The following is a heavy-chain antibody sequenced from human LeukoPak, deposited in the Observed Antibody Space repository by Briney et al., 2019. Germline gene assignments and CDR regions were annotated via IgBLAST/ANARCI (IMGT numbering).Heavy chain of an antibody. CDR1: GFIVSGDF. CDR2: ISGSGGST. CDR3: AKEKQLVSGALDY. J-gene: IGHJ4*02. V-gene: IGHV3-23*01. D-gene: IGHD6-6*01. Sequence: PGGSLRLSCAASGFIVSGDFMSWVRQAPGKGLEWVSAISGSGGSTYYADSVKGRFTISRDNSKNTLYLQMNSLRAEDTAVYYCAKEKQLVSGALDYWGQGTLVTVSS.